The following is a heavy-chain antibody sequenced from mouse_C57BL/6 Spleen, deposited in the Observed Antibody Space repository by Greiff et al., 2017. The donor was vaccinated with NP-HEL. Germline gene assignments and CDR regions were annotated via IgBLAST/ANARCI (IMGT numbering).Heavy chain of an antibody. J-gene: IGHJ4*01. D-gene: IGHD2-4*01. Sequence: DVKLVESGGGLVKPGGSLKLSCAASGFTFSDYGMHWVRQAPEKGLEWVAYISSGSSTIYYADIVTGRFTISRDNAKNTLFLQMTSLRSEDTAMYYCARRPIYYDDGMDYWGQGTSVTVSS. CDR2: ISSGSSTI. V-gene: IGHV5-17*01. CDR3: ARRPIYYDDGMDY. CDR1: GFTFSDYG.